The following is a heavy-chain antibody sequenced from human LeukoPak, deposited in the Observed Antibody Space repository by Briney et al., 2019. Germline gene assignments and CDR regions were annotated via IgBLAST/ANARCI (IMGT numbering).Heavy chain of an antibody. CDR1: GGSISSYY. Sequence: SETLSLTCTVSGGSISSYYWSWIRQPPGKGLEWIGYIYYSGSTNYNPSLKSRVTISIDTSKNQFSLKLSSLTAADTAVYYCAKVSGTGWYYYYGLDVWGQGTAVTVSS. CDR2: IYYSGST. J-gene: IGHJ6*02. CDR3: AKVSGTGWYYYYGLDV. D-gene: IGHD6-19*01. V-gene: IGHV4-59*01.